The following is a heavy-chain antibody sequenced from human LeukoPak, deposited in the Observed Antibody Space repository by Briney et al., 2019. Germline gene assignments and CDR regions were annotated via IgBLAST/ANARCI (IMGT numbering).Heavy chain of an antibody. Sequence: PSETQSLTCTVSGDSISNYYWSWIRQPPGKGLEWIGYIYYSGSTKYNPSLKGRVTISADTSKNQVSLKLSSVTAADTAVYFCARQSGYYYYWGQGTLVTVSS. CDR1: GDSISNYY. CDR3: ARQSGYYYY. D-gene: IGHD3-3*01. J-gene: IGHJ4*02. CDR2: IYYSGST. V-gene: IGHV4-59*01.